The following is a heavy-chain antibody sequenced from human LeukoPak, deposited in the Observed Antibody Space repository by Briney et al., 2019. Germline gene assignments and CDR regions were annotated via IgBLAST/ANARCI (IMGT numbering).Heavy chain of an antibody. CDR2: IRSKAYGGTT. Sequence: PGRSLRLSCTASGFTFGDYAMSWVRQAPGKGLEWVGFIRSKAYGGTTEYAASVKGRFTILRDDSKSIAYLQMNSLKTEDTAVYYCTRARRYFDWLLYYFDYWGQGTLVTVSS. D-gene: IGHD3-9*01. CDR1: GFTFGDYA. V-gene: IGHV3-49*04. CDR3: TRARRYFDWLLYYFDY. J-gene: IGHJ4*02.